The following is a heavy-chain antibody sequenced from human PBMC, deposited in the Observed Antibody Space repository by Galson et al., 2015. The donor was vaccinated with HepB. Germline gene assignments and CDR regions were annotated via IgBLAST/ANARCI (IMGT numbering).Heavy chain of an antibody. V-gene: IGHV5-51*01. CDR2: IYPGDPDT. Sequence: QSGAEVKKPGESLKISCKASGFNFTTYWIGWVRQMPGKGLEWMGIIYPGDPDTRYSPSFQGQVTISADNSITTAYLQWTSLKASDTAMYYCARTEGRYCSGGTCYSVPGYFDYWGQGTLVTVSS. CDR3: ARTEGRYCSGGTCYSVPGYFDY. CDR1: GFNFTTYW. D-gene: IGHD2-15*01. J-gene: IGHJ4*02.